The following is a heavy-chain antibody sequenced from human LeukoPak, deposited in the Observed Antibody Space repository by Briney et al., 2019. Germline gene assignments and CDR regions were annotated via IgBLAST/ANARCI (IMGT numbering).Heavy chain of an antibody. Sequence: PSETLSLTCTVSGGSISSYYWSWIRQPPGKGLEWIGYIYYSGSTNYNPSLKSRVTISVDTSKNQFSLKLSSVTAADTAVYYCARAILEWSFDYWGQGTLVTVSS. V-gene: IGHV4-59*01. J-gene: IGHJ4*02. CDR1: GGSISSYY. CDR2: IYYSGST. CDR3: ARAILEWSFDY. D-gene: IGHD3-3*01.